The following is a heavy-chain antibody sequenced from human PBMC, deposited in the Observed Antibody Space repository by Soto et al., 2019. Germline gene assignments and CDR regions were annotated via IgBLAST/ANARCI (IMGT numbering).Heavy chain of an antibody. CDR2: IYSGGST. D-gene: IGHD3-9*01. V-gene: IGHV3-66*01. CDR3: SSMGYDILTGYYSEYFQH. Sequence: GALRLSCAASGFTVSSNYMSWVRQAPGKGLEWVSVIYSGGSTYYADSVKGRFTISRDNSKNTLYLQMNSLRAEDTAVYYCSSMGYDILTGYYSEYFQHWGQGTLVTVSS. J-gene: IGHJ1*01. CDR1: GFTVSSNY.